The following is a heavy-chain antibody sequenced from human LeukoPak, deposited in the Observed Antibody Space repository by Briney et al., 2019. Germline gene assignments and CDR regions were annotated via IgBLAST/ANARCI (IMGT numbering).Heavy chain of an antibody. CDR3: AREVVARRRTFDT. D-gene: IGHD5-12*01. Sequence: PGGSLRLSCAASGFTFRSHSMHWVRQTPGKGLEWVAVISFDGSINYYADSVKGRFTISRDNSKNTLFLQMNSLRPEDTAVYYCAREVVARRRTFDTWGQGTMVTVSS. J-gene: IGHJ3*02. V-gene: IGHV3-30*04. CDR1: GFTFRSHS. CDR2: ISFDGSIN.